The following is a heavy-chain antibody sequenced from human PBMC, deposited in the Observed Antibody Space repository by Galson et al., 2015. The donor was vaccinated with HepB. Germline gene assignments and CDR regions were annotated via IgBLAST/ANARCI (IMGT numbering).Heavy chain of an antibody. CDR3: ARWRVVVAPREDY. J-gene: IGHJ4*02. Sequence: SLRLSCAASGFTFSSYAMHWVRQAPGKGLEWVAVISYDGSNKYYADSVKGRFTISRDNSKNTLYLQMNSLRAEDTAVYYCARWRVVVAPREDYWGQGTLVTVSS. D-gene: IGHD2-15*01. CDR1: GFTFSSYA. CDR2: ISYDGSNK. V-gene: IGHV3-30-3*01.